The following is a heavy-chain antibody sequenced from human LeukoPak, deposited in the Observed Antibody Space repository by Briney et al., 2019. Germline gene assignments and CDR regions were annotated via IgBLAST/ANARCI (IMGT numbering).Heavy chain of an antibody. J-gene: IGHJ4*02. CDR1: GFTVSSNY. V-gene: IGHV3-53*05. CDR3: ARVNRATSLNY. CDR2: IYSGGST. D-gene: IGHD5-12*01. Sequence: GGSLRLSCAASGFTVSSNYMSWVRQAPGKGLEWVSVIYSGGSTYYADSVKGRFTISRDNSKNTLYLQMNSLRAEDTAVYYCARVNRATSLNYWGQGTLVTVSS.